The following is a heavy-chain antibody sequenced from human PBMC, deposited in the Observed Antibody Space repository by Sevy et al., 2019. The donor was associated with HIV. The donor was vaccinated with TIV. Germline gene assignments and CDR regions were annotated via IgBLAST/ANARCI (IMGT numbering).Heavy chain of an antibody. D-gene: IGHD1-7*01. CDR2: IKQDSGQK. CDR3: ARDDGNYDFHY. CDR1: GFTFRKYW. J-gene: IGHJ4*02. Sequence: GGSLRPSCAASGFTFRKYWMGWVRQAPGKGLEWVANIKQDSGQKYYVDSVKGRFTISRDNAKNSLYLQMNSLRAEDTAVYFCARDDGNYDFHYWGQGTLVTVSS. V-gene: IGHV3-7*01.